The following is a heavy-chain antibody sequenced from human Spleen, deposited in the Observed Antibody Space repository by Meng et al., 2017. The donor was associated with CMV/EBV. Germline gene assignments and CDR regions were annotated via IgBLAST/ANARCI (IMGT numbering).Heavy chain of an antibody. Sequence: SETLSLTCAVYGGSFSGYYWSWIRQPPGKGLEWIGEINHSGSTYYIPSLKSRVTISVDTSKNQFSLKLSSVTAADTAVYYCARDFAADQITIFGVVTPGYFDYWGQGTLVTVSS. CDR2: INHSGST. CDR1: GGSFSGYY. V-gene: IGHV4-34*01. D-gene: IGHD3-3*01. J-gene: IGHJ4*02. CDR3: ARDFAADQITIFGVVTPGYFDY.